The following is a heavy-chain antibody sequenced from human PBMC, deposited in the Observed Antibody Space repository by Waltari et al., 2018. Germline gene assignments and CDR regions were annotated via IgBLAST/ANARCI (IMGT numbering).Heavy chain of an antibody. CDR2: LFYRGSK. Sequence: QVHLQESGPGLVKPSQTLSLTCNVSGGSITRGGYYWSWIRQRPGKGLEWMAYLFYRGSKYYNPSLKSRVTISGDTSKNQLSLELISVTAADTAVYYCARARCIRCSCYGDNWFDPWGQGLSVTVSS. V-gene: IGHV4-31*03. CDR1: GGSITRGGYY. D-gene: IGHD2-15*01. CDR3: ARARCIRCSCYGDNWFDP. J-gene: IGHJ5*02.